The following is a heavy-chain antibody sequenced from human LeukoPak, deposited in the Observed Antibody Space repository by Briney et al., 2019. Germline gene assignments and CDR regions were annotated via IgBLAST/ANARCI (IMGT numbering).Heavy chain of an antibody. CDR3: VKDQDYESTGYTYYFDY. CDR2: IYRRGDT. V-gene: IGHV3-53*01. Sequence: GGSLRLSCAASGFSVSSYDLNWVRQAPGKGLEWVSVIYRRGDTDYADSVKGRFTISRDNSRDTVYLQMNSLRAEDTAVYYCVKDQDYESTGYTYYFDYWGQGTLVTISS. J-gene: IGHJ4*02. CDR1: GFSVSSYD. D-gene: IGHD3-22*01.